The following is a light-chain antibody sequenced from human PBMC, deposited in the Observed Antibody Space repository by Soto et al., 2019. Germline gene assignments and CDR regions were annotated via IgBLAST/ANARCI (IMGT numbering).Light chain of an antibody. CDR2: AAS. Sequence: IQLSQAPSSLSASVGARVTVTCRASQGISSNLAWYQQKAGKAPKLLIYAASTLRSGVPSRFSVSGSATDFTLTISSLQPDDFATYYCQQLNTYPPTFGQGTKVEIK. CDR1: QGISSN. V-gene: IGKV1-9*01. CDR3: QQLNTYPPT. J-gene: IGKJ1*01.